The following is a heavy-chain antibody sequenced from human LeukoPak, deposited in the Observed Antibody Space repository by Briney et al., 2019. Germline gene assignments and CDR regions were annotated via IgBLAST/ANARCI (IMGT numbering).Heavy chain of an antibody. J-gene: IGHJ4*02. CDR3: ACMTAISV. CDR2: IYNSGST. D-gene: IGHD2-8*01. V-gene: IGHV4-39*01. CDR1: GGSISSRSYY. Sequence: PSETLSLTCTVSGGSISSRSYYLGWIRQPPGKGLEWIGSIYNSGSTYYNPSLKSRVTISVDTSKNQFSLKLSSVTAADTAVYYCACMTAISVWGQGTLVTVSS.